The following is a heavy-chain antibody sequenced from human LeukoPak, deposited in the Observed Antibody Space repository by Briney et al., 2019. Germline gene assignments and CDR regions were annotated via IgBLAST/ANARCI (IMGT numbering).Heavy chain of an antibody. V-gene: IGHV5-51*01. CDR1: GYSFTSYW. CDR2: IYPGDSDT. J-gene: IGHJ4*02. Sequence: GESLKISCKGSGYSFTSYWIAWVRQMPGKGLEWMGSIYPGDSDTRYSPSFQGQVTISADKSISTAYLQWSSLKASDTAMYYCASFYDILTAYYDYWGQGTLVTVSS. D-gene: IGHD3-9*01. CDR3: ASFYDILTAYYDY.